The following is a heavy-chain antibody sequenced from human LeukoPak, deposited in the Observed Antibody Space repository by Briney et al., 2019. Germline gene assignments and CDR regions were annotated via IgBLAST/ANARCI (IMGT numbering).Heavy chain of an antibody. V-gene: IGHV3-49*04. CDR2: IRSKAYGGTS. CDR1: VFTFGDYA. Sequence: HPGGSLRLSCTASVFTFGDYAMSWVRQAPGKGLEWVGFIRSKAYGGTSEYAASVKGRFTISRDDSKSITYLQMNSLKTEDTAVYYCTRGGEGYCSSTSCYTPLGWGQGTLVTVSS. CDR3: TRGGEGYCSSTSCYTPLG. D-gene: IGHD2-2*02. J-gene: IGHJ4*02.